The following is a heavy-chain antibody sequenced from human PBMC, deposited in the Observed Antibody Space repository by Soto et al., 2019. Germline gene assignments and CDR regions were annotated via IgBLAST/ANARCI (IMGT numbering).Heavy chain of an antibody. V-gene: IGHV3-33*08. D-gene: IGHD1-1*01. J-gene: IGHJ3*02. Sequence: PGGSLRLSCVGSGFTFGNYAMSWVRQPPGKGLEWVAVIVSDGSAKYHADSVEGRFTISRDNSKDTLYLQMNSLRAEDTAVYYCARDDAFGNENGFDIWGQGTMVTVSS. CDR2: IVSDGSAK. CDR1: GFTFGNYA. CDR3: ARDDAFGNENGFDI.